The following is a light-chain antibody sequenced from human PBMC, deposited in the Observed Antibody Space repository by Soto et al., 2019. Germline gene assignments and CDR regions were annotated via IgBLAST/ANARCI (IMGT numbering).Light chain of an antibody. CDR1: QSVTNNF. CDR3: QQYITLPHT. V-gene: IGKV3-20*01. J-gene: IGKJ2*01. CDR2: GIS. Sequence: ENVLTQSPGTLSLSPGERATLSCRASQSVTNNFFAWYQQRPGQAPRLLIYGISIRATGIPDRFSGSGSGTDFTLTISRLEPEDFVVYYCQQYITLPHTFGQGTKLEVK.